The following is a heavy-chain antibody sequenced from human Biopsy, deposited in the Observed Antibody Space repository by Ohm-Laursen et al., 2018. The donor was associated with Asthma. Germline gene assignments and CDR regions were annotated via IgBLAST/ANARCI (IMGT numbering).Heavy chain of an antibody. D-gene: IGHD3-16*01. V-gene: IGHV3-30-3*01. CDR1: GTPFGSYN. CDR2: ITFDGSTQ. Sequence: SLRLSCAASGTPFGSYNMHWARQAPGKGLEWVAVITFDGSTQHYGDSVKGRFTISRDNSKNMLFLQMNSLRAEDTAVYYCSRDPLGYYYDIWGQGTKVTASS. J-gene: IGHJ4*02. CDR3: SRDPLGYYYDI.